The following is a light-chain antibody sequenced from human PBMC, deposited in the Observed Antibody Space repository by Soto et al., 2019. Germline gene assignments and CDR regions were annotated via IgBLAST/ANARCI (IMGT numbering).Light chain of an antibody. CDR1: QSISSW. CDR3: QQYNSYPWT. CDR2: KAS. Sequence: DIQMTQSPSTLSASVGDRVTITCRASQSISSWLAWYQQKPGKAPKLLIYKASSLESGVPSRFSSSGSGTEITLNNSSLQPDDFANYYCQQYNSYPWTFGQGTKVEIK. V-gene: IGKV1-5*03. J-gene: IGKJ1*01.